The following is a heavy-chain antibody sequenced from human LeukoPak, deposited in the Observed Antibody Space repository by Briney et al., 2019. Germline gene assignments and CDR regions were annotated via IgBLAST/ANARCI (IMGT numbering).Heavy chain of an antibody. Sequence: SVKVSCKASGYTFTSYDINWVRQAPGQGLEWMGGIIPIFGTANYAQKFQGRVTITADESTSTAYMELSSLRSEDTAVYYCARARQGWGYYYDSSGYYQLDYWGQGTLVTVSS. CDR2: IIPIFGTA. CDR3: ARARQGWGYYYDSSGYYQLDY. D-gene: IGHD3-22*01. J-gene: IGHJ4*02. V-gene: IGHV1-69*13. CDR1: GYTFTSYD.